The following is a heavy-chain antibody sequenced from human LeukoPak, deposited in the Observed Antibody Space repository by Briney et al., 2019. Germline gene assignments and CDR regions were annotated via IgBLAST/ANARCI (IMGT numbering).Heavy chain of an antibody. Sequence: GALVKVSCKASGYTFSSYGINWVRQAPRQGLEWMGWISVINSGNTRYAQNFQGRLTMTTDTSTTTAYMELRSLRSDDTAVYYCSREFPFCGADCFSGVFDIWGQGTMVTVS. V-gene: IGHV1-18*01. CDR1: GYTFSSYG. CDR3: SREFPFCGADCFSGVFDI. D-gene: IGHD2-21*02. J-gene: IGHJ3*02. CDR2: ISVINSGNT.